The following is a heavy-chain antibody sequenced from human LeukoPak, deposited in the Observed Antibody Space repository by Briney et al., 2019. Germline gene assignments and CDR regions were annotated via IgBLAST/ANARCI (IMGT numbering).Heavy chain of an antibody. CDR1: GFTFSSYG. V-gene: IGHV3-33*01. Sequence: PGGSLRLSCEASGFTFSSYGMHWVRQAPGKGLEWVAVIWYDGSDKYYADSVKGRFSISRDNSKNTLYLQMNSLRAEDTAVYYCASHYDTSGYHYFDFRGQGTLVTVSS. D-gene: IGHD3-22*01. CDR3: ASHYDTSGYHYFDF. CDR2: IWYDGSDK. J-gene: IGHJ4*02.